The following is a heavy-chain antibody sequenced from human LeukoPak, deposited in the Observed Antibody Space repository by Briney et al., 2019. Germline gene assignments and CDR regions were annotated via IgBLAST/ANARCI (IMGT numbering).Heavy chain of an antibody. J-gene: IGHJ4*02. Sequence: GGSLRLSCTASGFTFGDYAMSWFRQAPGKGLDWVGFIRSKVYGETTEYAASVNGRFTISRDDSKSIAYLQMDSLKTEDTAVYYCTRETTGSRPSDYWGQGTLVTVSS. CDR1: GFTFGDYA. D-gene: IGHD3-10*01. V-gene: IGHV3-49*03. CDR3: TRETTGSRPSDY. CDR2: IRSKVYGETT.